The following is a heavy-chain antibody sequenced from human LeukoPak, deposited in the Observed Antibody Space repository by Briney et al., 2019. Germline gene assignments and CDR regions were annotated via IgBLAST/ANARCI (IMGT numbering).Heavy chain of an antibody. J-gene: IGHJ5*02. CDR1: GFTFTSYG. CDR2: IWDDGNNK. Sequence: GGSLRLSCAASGFTFTSYGMHWVRQAPGKGLDWVALIWDDGNNKYYADSVKSRFTISRDNSKNTLYLQMNSLRAEDTAVYYCARDNGEWRLNWFDHWGQGTLVTVSS. CDR3: ARDNGEWRLNWFDH. V-gene: IGHV3-33*01. D-gene: IGHD2-8*01.